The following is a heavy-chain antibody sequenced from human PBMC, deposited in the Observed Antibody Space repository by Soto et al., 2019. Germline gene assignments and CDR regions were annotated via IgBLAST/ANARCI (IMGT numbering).Heavy chain of an antibody. V-gene: IGHV1-8*01. CDR3: ARGLVVVSATYWYFDL. D-gene: IGHD2-15*01. CDR2: MNPNSGKA. J-gene: IGHJ2*01. CDR1: GYTFTSYD. Sequence: QVQLVQSGAEVKKPGASVKVSCKASGYTFTSYDINWVRQAAGQGLEWIGWMNPNSGKAVYAQKCQGRGTMAGNTSISTAYMELSSLRSDDTAVYFCARGLVVVSATYWYFDLWGRGTLVTVSS.